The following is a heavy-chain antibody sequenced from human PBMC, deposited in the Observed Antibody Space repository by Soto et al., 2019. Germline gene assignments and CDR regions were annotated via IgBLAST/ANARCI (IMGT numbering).Heavy chain of an antibody. CDR3: AKVRYSSPMGYYYGMDV. CDR1: RVAFSKFI. CDR2: IIPIFGTA. Sequence: QAQLEQSEGEVKKPGSSVKVSCKASRVAFSKFIVTWVRQAPGLGLEWVGGIIPIFGTANYAQKFQGRVTITADESTITSYMEVNNLRSEDTAVYYCAKVRYSSPMGYYYGMDVWGQGTTVTVSS. D-gene: IGHD6-19*01. V-gene: IGHV1-69*01. J-gene: IGHJ6*02.